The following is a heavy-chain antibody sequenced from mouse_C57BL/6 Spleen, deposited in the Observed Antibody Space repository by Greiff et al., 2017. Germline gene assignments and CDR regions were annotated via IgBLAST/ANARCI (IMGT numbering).Heavy chain of an antibody. D-gene: IGHD2-3*01. CDR1: GFTFSSYA. CDR2: ISDGGSYT. CDR3: ARGRNDGYYGNYFDY. J-gene: IGHJ2*01. Sequence: EVMLVESGGGLVKPGGSLKLSCAASGFTFSSYAMSWVRQTPEKRLEWVATISDGGSYTYYPDNVKGRFTISRYNAKNNLYLQMSHLKSEDTAMYYFARGRNDGYYGNYFDYWGQGTTLTVSS. V-gene: IGHV5-4*03.